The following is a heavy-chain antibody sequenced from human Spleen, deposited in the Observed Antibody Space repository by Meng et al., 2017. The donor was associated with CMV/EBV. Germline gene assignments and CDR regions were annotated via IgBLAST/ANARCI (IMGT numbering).Heavy chain of an antibody. V-gene: IGHV3-9*03. CDR2: ISWNSGSI. D-gene: IGHD3-10*01. J-gene: IGHJ6*02. CDR3: AKDMDYGSGWGGMDV. CDR1: GFTFSSYT. Sequence: GGSLRLSCAASGFTFSSYTMHWVRQAPGKGLEWVSGISWNSGSIGYADSVKGRFTISRDNAKNSLYLQMNSLRAEDMALYYCAKDMDYGSGWGGMDVWGQGTTVTVSS.